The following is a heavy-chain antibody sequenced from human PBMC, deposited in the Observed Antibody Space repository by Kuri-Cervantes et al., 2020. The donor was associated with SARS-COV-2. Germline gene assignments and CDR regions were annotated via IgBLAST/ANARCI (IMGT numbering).Heavy chain of an antibody. CDR2: IWYDGSNK. J-gene: IGHJ4*02. CDR3: ARDLLHYDRSGYYYDPG. D-gene: IGHD3-22*01. CDR1: GFTFSSYG. Sequence: GESLKISCAASGFTFSSYGMHWVRQAPGKGLEWVAVIWYDGSNKYYADSVKGRFTISRDNSKNTLYLQMNSLRAEDTAVYYCARDLLHYDRSGYYYDPGWGQGTLVTVSS. V-gene: IGHV3-33*01.